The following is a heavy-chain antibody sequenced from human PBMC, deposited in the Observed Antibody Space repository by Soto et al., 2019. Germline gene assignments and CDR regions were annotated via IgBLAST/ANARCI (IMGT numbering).Heavy chain of an antibody. CDR1: GFTFSSYS. V-gene: IGHV3-21*01. CDR2: ISSSSSYI. D-gene: IGHD2-2*01. CDR3: ARADLIQGYCSSTSCYGIDY. Sequence: EVQLVESGGGLVKPGGSLRLSCAASGFTFSSYSMNWVRQAPGKGLEWVSSISSSSSYIYYADSVKGRFTISRDNAKNSLYLQMNSLRDEDTAVYYCARADLIQGYCSSTSCYGIDYWGQGTLVTVSS. J-gene: IGHJ4*02.